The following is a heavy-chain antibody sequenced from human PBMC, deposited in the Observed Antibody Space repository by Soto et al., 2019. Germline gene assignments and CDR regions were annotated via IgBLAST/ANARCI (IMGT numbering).Heavy chain of an antibody. CDR2: IWSDGSNK. Sequence: QVQLVESGGGVVQPGRTLRLSCAASGFTFSSYGMHWVRQAPGKGLEWVVVIWSDGSNKYYADSVKGRFTISRDNSKNTLYLQMNSLRAEDTAVYYCARGGGSYYYDSTNKPNEAFDIWGQGTMVTVSS. CDR1: GFTFSSYG. D-gene: IGHD3-22*01. CDR3: ARGGGSYYYDSTNKPNEAFDI. V-gene: IGHV3-33*01. J-gene: IGHJ3*02.